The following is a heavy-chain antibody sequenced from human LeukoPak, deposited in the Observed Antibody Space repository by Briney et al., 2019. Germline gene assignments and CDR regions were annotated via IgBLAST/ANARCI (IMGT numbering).Heavy chain of an antibody. J-gene: IGHJ4*02. CDR1: GFSFSNYE. CDR3: ARGLSGHYDFWSGSLYYFDY. Sequence: PGGSLRLSCAASGFSFSNYEMNWVRQAPGKGLEWVSSISSSSSYIYYADSVKGRFTISRDNAKNSLYLQMNSLRAEDTAVYYCARGLSGHYDFWSGSLYYFDYWGQGTLVTVSS. V-gene: IGHV3-21*01. D-gene: IGHD3-3*01. CDR2: ISSSSSYI.